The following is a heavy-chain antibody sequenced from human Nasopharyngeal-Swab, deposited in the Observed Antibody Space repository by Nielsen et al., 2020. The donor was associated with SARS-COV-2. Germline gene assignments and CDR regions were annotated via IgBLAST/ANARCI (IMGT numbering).Heavy chain of an antibody. V-gene: IGHV3-30*18. CDR1: GFTCRNYG. CDR3: AKERFYSGSGKYPRDFDY. CDR2: ISYDGSNK. J-gene: IGHJ4*02. D-gene: IGHD3-10*01. Sequence: GGALRLSWVATGFTCRNYGMHRLRQAPGKGLEGVAIISYDGSNKYHADSVKGRFTISKDNSKNTLYLQMSSLRADDTAVYYCAKERFYSGSGKYPRDFDYWGQGTLVTVSS.